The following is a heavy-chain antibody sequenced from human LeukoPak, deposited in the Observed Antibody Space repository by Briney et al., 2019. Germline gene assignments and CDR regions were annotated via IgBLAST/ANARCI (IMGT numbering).Heavy chain of an antibody. CDR3: ARGYCSSTSCYWGMFDY. CDR2: IYHSGST. CDR1: GGSFSGYY. J-gene: IGHJ4*02. V-gene: IGHV4-34*01. D-gene: IGHD2-2*01. Sequence: PSETLSLTCAVYGGSFSGYYWSWIRQPPGKGLEWIGYIYHSGSTYYNPSLKSRVTISVDRSKNQFSLKLSSVTAADTAVYYCARGYCSSTSCYWGMFDYWGQGTLVTVSS.